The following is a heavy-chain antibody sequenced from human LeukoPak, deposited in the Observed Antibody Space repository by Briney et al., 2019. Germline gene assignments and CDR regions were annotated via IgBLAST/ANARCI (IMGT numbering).Heavy chain of an antibody. Sequence: PGGSLRLSCAASGFTFSTYGVSWVRQAPGKGLEWVSSITRDSGATFYADSVEGRFTVSRDNSKNTLYLQMNSLRVEDTAVYYCAKRGAGYYFDYWGRGTLVTVSS. V-gene: IGHV3-23*01. CDR1: GFTFSTYG. CDR3: AKRGAGYYFDY. CDR2: ITRDSGAT. D-gene: IGHD3-9*01. J-gene: IGHJ4*02.